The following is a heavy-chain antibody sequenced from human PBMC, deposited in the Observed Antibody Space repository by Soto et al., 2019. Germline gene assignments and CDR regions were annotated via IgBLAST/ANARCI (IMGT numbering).Heavy chain of an antibody. D-gene: IGHD3-10*01. V-gene: IGHV3-30*18. Sequence: QVQLVESGGGVVQPGRSLRLSCAASGFTFSLYGMYWVRQAPGKGLEWVAVISYEGSNKYYAYSVKGRFSISRDNSKNTLYLQVNRLRAEDTAVYYCANDGMIRGVTEYYGMAVWGQGTTGTVSS. CDR1: GFTFSLYG. CDR2: ISYEGSNK. J-gene: IGHJ6*02. CDR3: ANDGMIRGVTEYYGMAV.